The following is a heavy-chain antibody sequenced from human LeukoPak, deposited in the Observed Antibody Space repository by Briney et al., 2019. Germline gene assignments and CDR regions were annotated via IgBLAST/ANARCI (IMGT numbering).Heavy chain of an antibody. D-gene: IGHD1-26*01. V-gene: IGHV3-23*01. Sequence: GVSLRLSCAASGFTFASYSMNWVRQAPGKGLEWVSTISGGGGSTYYADSVKGRFTISRDNSKNTLYLQVNSLRAEDTAVYYCAKGGKWDVTPFDYWGQGTLVTVSS. CDR3: AKGGKWDVTPFDY. J-gene: IGHJ4*02. CDR1: GFTFASYS. CDR2: ISGGGGST.